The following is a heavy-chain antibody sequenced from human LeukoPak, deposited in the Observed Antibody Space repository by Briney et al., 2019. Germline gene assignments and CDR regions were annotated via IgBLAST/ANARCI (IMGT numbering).Heavy chain of an antibody. D-gene: IGHD3-10*01. J-gene: IGHJ4*02. V-gene: IGHV3-48*01. CDR3: ARVDYYYGSESYFHLFDY. CDR1: GFTFSSYS. Sequence: RGSLRLSCAASGFTFSSYSMNWVRQAPGKGLEWVSYISSSSSTIYYADSVKGRFTISRDNAKNSLYLQMNSLRAEDTAVYYCARVDYYYGSESYFHLFDYWGQGTLVTVSS. CDR2: ISSSSSTI.